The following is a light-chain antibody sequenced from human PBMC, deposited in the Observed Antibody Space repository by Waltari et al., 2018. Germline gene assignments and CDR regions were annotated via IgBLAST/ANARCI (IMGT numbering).Light chain of an antibody. J-gene: IGLJ2*01. V-gene: IGLV1-40*01. Sequence: QSVLTQPPSVSGAPGPRVTISCTGSSSNIGAGYDVHWYQQLPGTAPNLLSNGTTSRASAAPDLCSGSKSATSASLAITGLQAEDEADYYCRSYDGSLSDVVFGGGTKLTVL. CDR3: RSYDGSLSDVV. CDR1: SSNIGAGYD. CDR2: GTT.